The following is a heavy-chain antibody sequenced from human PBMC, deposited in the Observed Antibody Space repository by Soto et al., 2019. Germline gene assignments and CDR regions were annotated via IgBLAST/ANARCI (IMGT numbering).Heavy chain of an antibody. D-gene: IGHD3-22*01. V-gene: IGHV3-21*01. CDR3: VQRGGSGYYGAFDY. J-gene: IGHJ4*01. CDR1: GFTFSSYS. CDR2: ISSSSSYI. Sequence: GGSLRLSCAASGFTFSSYSMNWVRQAPWKGLEWASSISSSSSYIYYADSVKGRFTISRDNAKNSLYLQMNSLRAEDTAVYYCVQRGGSGYYGAFDYWGHGTLVAVPS.